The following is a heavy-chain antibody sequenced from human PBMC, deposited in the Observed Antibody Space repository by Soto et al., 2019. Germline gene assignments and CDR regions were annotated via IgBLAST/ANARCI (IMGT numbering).Heavy chain of an antibody. CDR3: ARVLGVYANNWFDP. CDR1: GGSISSYY. J-gene: IGHJ5*02. Sequence: QVQLQESGPGLVKPSETLSLTCTVSGGSISSYYWSWIRQPPGKGLEWIGYIYYSGSTNYNPSLKSRDTISVDTSKNQFSLKLSSVIAADTAVYYCARVLGVYANNWFDPWGQGTLVTASS. D-gene: IGHD2-8*01. V-gene: IGHV4-59*01. CDR2: IYYSGST.